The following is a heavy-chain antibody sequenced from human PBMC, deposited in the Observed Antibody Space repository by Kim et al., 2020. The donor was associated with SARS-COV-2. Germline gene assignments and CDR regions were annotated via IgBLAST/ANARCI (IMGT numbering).Heavy chain of an antibody. CDR2: IYSSGST. D-gene: IGHD1-1*01. CDR3: ARRYNWKRGLGTAFDI. J-gene: IGHJ3*02. CDR1: GGSMTTYF. Sequence: SETLSLTCSVSGGSMTTYFWSWIRQPPGKTLEWIGYIYSSGSTTYNPSLKSRVIISVDTSKNQFSLNLRSVSAADTAVYYCARRYNWKRGLGTAFDIWG. V-gene: IGHV4-59*08.